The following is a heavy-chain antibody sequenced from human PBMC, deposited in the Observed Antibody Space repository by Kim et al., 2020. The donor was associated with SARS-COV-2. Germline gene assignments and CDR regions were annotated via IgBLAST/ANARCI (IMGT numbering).Heavy chain of an antibody. J-gene: IGHJ6*02. V-gene: IGHV1-69*13. CDR2: IIPIFGTA. CDR3: ARGGIQLWPKKNYYYYGMDV. CDR1: GGTFSSYA. Sequence: SVKVSCKASGGTFSSYAISWVRQAPGQGLEWMGGIIPIFGTANYAQNFQGRVTITADESSSTAYMELSSLRSEDTAVYYCARGGIQLWPKKNYYYYGMDVWGQGTTVTVSS. D-gene: IGHD5-18*01.